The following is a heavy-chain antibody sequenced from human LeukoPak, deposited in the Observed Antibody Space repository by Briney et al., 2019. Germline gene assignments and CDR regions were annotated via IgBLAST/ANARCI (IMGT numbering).Heavy chain of an antibody. J-gene: IGHJ6*02. Sequence: ASVKVSCKASGYTFTGYYMHWVRQAPGQGLEWMGWINPNSGGTNYAQKFQGRVTMTRDTSISTAYMELSSLRSEDTAVYYCARGENYDFWSGYYPYYYYYGMDVWGQGTTVTVSS. V-gene: IGHV1-2*02. CDR1: GYTFTGYY. CDR2: INPNSGGT. D-gene: IGHD3-3*01. CDR3: ARGENYDFWSGYYPYYYYYGMDV.